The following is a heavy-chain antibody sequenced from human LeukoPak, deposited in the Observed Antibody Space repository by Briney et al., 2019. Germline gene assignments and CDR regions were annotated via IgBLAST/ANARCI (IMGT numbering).Heavy chain of an antibody. CDR2: MNPNSGNT. Sequence: ASVKVSCKASEYTFTDYAINWVRQATGQGLEWMGWMNPNSGNTGYAQKFQGRVTMTRNTSISTAYMELSSLRSEDTAVYYCARDRGGSYPGWFDPWGQGTLVTVSS. CDR3: ARDRGGSYPGWFDP. CDR1: EYTFTDYA. D-gene: IGHD1-26*01. V-gene: IGHV1-8*02. J-gene: IGHJ5*02.